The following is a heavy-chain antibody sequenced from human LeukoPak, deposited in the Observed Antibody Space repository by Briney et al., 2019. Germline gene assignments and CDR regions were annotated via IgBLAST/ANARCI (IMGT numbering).Heavy chain of an antibody. J-gene: IGHJ4*02. CDR3: AKDPLNCSGGSCYSGYGDWCFDY. CDR2: ISWNSGSI. V-gene: IGHV3-9*01. D-gene: IGHD2-15*01. CDR1: GFTFDDYA. Sequence: GGSLRLSCAASGFTFDDYAMHWVRHAPGKGLEWVSGISWNSGSIGYADSVKGRFTISRDNAKNSLYLQMNSLRAEDTALYYCAKDPLNCSGGSCYSGYGDWCFDYWGQGTLVTVSS.